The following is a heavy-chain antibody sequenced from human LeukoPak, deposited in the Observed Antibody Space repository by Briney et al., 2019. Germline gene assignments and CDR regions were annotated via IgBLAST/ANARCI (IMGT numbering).Heavy chain of an antibody. J-gene: IGHJ6*03. D-gene: IGHD3-10*01. CDR2: IHHSGST. CDR3: ARHRTMVRGVPNYYYYYMDV. CDR1: YH. Sequence: YHWSWIRQSPGKGLEWIGEIHHSGSTNYNPSLKSRVTISVDTSKNQFSLKLSSVTAADTAVYYCARHRTMVRGVPNYYYYYMDVWGKGTTVTISS. V-gene: IGHV4-34*01.